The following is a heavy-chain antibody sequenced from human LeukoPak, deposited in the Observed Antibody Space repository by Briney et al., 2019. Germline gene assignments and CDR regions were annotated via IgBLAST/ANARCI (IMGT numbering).Heavy chain of an antibody. J-gene: IGHJ5*02. CDR1: GYSFTSYW. V-gene: IGHV5-51*01. D-gene: IGHD6-19*01. Sequence: GESLKISCKGSGYSFTSYWIGWVRQMPGKGLEWMGIIYPGDSDTRNSPSFQGQVTISADKSISTAYLQWSSLKASDTAMYYCARHGSSGWVRTDNWFDPWGQGTLVTVSS. CDR3: ARHGSSGWVRTDNWFDP. CDR2: IYPGDSDT.